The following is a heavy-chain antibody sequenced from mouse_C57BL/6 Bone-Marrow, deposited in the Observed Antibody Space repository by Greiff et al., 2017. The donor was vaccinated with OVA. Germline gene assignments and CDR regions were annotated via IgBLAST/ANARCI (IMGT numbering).Heavy chain of an antibody. Sequence: VQLQQSGGDLVKPGGSLKLSCAASGFTFSSYGMAWVRQTPDKRLEWVATISSGGSYTYYPDSVKGRFTISRDNAKNTLYLQMSSLKAEDTAMYYCARHEYWGQGTTLTVSS. V-gene: IGHV5-6*01. CDR3: ARHEY. CDR2: ISSGGSYT. J-gene: IGHJ2*01. CDR1: GFTFSSYG.